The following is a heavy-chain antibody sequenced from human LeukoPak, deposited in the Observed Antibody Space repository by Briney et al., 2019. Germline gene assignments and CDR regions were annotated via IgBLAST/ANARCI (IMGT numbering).Heavy chain of an antibody. D-gene: IGHD6-13*01. CDR1: GGSLSGYY. CDR3: ARPRAGYSSSWNDY. V-gene: IGHV4-34*01. CDR2: INHSGST. Sequence: PSETLSLTCVVYGGSLSGYYWSWIRHPPGEGLEWVGEINHSGSTNYNPSLKSRVTISVDTSKNQSSLKLSSETAADTAVYYCARPRAGYSSSWNDYWGQGTLVTVSS. J-gene: IGHJ4*02.